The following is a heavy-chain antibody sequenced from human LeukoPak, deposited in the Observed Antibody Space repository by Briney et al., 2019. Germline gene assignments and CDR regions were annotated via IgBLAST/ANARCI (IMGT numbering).Heavy chain of an antibody. Sequence: PWGSLRLSCAASGFTFSSYSMNWIRQAPGKGLEWVSSISSSTSYIYYADSVKGRFTISKDNAKSSLYLQMNSLRAEDTAVYYCARAGGSTVSHSDYWGQGTLVTVSS. D-gene: IGHD4-17*01. V-gene: IGHV3-21*01. CDR1: GFTFSSYS. CDR3: ARAGGSTVSHSDY. J-gene: IGHJ4*02. CDR2: ISSSTSYI.